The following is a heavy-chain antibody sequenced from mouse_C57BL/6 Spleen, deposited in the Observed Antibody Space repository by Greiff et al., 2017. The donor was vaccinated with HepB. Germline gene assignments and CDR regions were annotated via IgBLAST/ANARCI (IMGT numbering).Heavy chain of an antibody. CDR1: GYTFTSYG. D-gene: IGHD2-3*01. CDR3: AREDGYYVDFDY. V-gene: IGHV1-81*01. Sequence: QVQLQQSGAELARPGASVKLSCKASGYTFTSYGISWVKQRTGQGLEWIGEIYPRSGNTYYNEKFKGKATLTADKSSSPAYMELRSLTSEDSAVYFCAREDGYYVDFDYWGQGTTLTVSS. J-gene: IGHJ2*01. CDR2: IYPRSGNT.